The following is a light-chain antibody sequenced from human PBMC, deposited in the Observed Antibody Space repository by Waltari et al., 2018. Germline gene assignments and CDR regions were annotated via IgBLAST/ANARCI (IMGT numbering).Light chain of an antibody. Sequence: QSALTQPASVSGSPGQSITISCTGTSSDVGNYNLVSWYQQHPGKAPKFMIYEVTKRPSGVSDRFFGSKSGNTASLTISGLQAEDEADYYCCSYAGDTTWVFGGGTKLTVL. CDR3: CSYAGDTTWV. V-gene: IGLV2-23*02. CDR1: SSDVGNYNL. J-gene: IGLJ3*02. CDR2: EVT.